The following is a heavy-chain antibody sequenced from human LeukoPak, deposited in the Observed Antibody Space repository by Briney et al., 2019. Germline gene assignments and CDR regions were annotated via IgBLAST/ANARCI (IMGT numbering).Heavy chain of an antibody. CDR2: KWYDGSNK. CDR3: ARAGSGSHPKELGAFDI. CDR1: GFTFNTYG. D-gene: IGHD1-26*01. V-gene: IGHV3-33*01. Sequence: GGSLRLSCAASGFTFNTYGMHWVRQAPGKGLEWVAVKWYDGSNKYYADSVKGRFTISRDNSKNTLDLQMNSLRAEDTAVYYCARAGSGSHPKELGAFDIWGQGTMVTVSS. J-gene: IGHJ3*02.